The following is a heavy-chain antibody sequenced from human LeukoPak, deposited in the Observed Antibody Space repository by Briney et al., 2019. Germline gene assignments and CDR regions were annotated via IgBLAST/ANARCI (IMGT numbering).Heavy chain of an antibody. CDR1: GFTFTTYW. V-gene: IGHV3-9*01. CDR2: ISWNSGSI. CDR3: AKGKYCSSTSCYWRSFDY. J-gene: IGHJ4*02. Sequence: GGSLRLSCVSSGFTFTTYWMTWVRQAPGKGLEWVSGISWNSGSIGYADSVKGRFTISRDNAKNSLYLQMNSLRAEDTALYYCAKGKYCSSTSCYWRSFDYWGQGTLVTVSS. D-gene: IGHD2-2*01.